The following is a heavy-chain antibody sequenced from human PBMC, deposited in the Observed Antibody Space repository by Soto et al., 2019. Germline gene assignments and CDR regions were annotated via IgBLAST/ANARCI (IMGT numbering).Heavy chain of an antibody. J-gene: IGHJ4*02. CDR1: GESISSSSYY. D-gene: IGHD2-21*02. CDR3: PRKRTTVVTQAYFDY. CDR2: IYYSGRT. V-gene: IGHV4-39*01. Sequence: PSETLSLTCIVSGESISSSSYYWGWIRQPPGKGLEWIGSIYYSGRTYYNPSFKSRVTISIDTSKNQFSLKLSSVTATDTAVYYCPRKRTTVVTQAYFDYWGQGALVTVSS.